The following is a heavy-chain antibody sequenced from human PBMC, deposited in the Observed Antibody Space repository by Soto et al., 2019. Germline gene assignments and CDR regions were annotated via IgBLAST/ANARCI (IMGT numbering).Heavy chain of an antibody. V-gene: IGHV1-3*01. D-gene: IGHD3-3*01. CDR1: GYTFTSYA. J-gene: IGHJ3*02. Sequence: GASVKVSCKASGYTFTSYAMHWVRQAPGQRLEWMGWINAGNGNTKYSQKFQGRVTITRDTSASTAYMELSSLRSEDTAVYYCARELRFLDWPESTPGGFEIWGQGTMVTVSS. CDR3: ARELRFLDWPESTPGGFEI. CDR2: INAGNGNT.